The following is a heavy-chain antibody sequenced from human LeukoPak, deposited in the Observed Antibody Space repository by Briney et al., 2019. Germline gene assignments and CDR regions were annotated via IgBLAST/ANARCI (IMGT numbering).Heavy chain of an antibody. V-gene: IGHV4-59*11. Sequence: SGTCTGFVWGISIHLCDWLRQQQGKELEWIGYISYSGNTNYNPSLKSRVTISLDTSKNQFSLKLSSVTAADTALYYCATGRDGYMRSPHLIDYWGQGSLVTVSS. CDR3: ATGRDGYMRSPHLIDY. CDR2: ISYSGNT. D-gene: IGHD5-24*01. CDR1: VWGISIHL. J-gene: IGHJ4*02.